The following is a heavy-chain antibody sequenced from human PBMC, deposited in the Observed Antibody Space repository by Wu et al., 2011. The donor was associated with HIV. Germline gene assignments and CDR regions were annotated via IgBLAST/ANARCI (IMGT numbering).Heavy chain of an antibody. D-gene: IGHD2-2*01. CDR2: ILPGDDDP. V-gene: IGHV1-69-2*01. CDR1: GFIFTDYY. J-gene: IGHJ6*02. CDR3: ARVAEEGYCSSTSCFKNYGMDV. Sequence: EVQLVQSGAEVKKPGATVTVFCKISGFIFTDYYIHWVRQAPGGGLEWMGLILPGDDDPLYAEKFQGRFTIVADTSAGTVHMELRTLTSEDTAMYYCARVAEEGYCSSTSCFKNYGMDVWGQGTTVTVSS.